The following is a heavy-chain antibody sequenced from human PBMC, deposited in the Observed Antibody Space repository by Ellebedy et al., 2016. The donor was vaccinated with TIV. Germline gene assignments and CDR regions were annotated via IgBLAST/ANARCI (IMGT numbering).Heavy chain of an antibody. CDR2: IFGSGGGI. J-gene: IGHJ4*02. V-gene: IGHV3-23*01. CDR1: GFTFSRYA. CDR3: AKDRTSGDGYWVFDQ. Sequence: PGGSLRLSCAASGFTFSRYAVSWVRQAPGKGLEWVSGIFGSGGGISYADSVKGRFTISRDNSKSMVHLQMNSLRPEDTAVYYCAKDRTSGDGYWVFDQWGQGTLVTVSS. D-gene: IGHD5-18*01.